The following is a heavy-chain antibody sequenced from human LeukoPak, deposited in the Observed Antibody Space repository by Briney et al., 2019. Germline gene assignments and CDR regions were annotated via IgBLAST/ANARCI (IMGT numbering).Heavy chain of an antibody. CDR1: GYTFTSYG. V-gene: IGHV1-69*04. CDR3: ARDDADVFAIFDY. J-gene: IGHJ4*02. CDR2: IIPILGIA. Sequence: ASVKVSCKASGYTFTSYGISWVRQAPGQGLEWMGRIIPILGIANYAQKFQGRVTITADKSTSTAYMELSSLRSEDTAVYYCARDDADVFAIFDYWGQGTLVTVSS. D-gene: IGHD2-21*01.